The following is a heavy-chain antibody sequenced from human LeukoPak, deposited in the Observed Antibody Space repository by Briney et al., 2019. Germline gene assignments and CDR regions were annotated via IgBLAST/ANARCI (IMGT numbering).Heavy chain of an antibody. CDR2: IYSGGST. V-gene: IGHV3-53*01. Sequence: PGGSLRLSCAASGFTVSSNYMSWVRQAPGKGLEWVSVIYSGGSTYYADSVKGRFTISRDNSKNTLYFQMNSLRAEDTAVYYCASLLGCSGGSCYGNYYYYGMDVWGQGTTVTVSS. D-gene: IGHD2-15*01. J-gene: IGHJ6*02. CDR3: ASLLGCSGGSCYGNYYYYGMDV. CDR1: GFTVSSNY.